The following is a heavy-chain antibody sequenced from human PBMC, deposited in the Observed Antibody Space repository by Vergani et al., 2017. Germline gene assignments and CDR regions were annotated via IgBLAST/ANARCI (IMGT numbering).Heavy chain of an antibody. CDR2: ISYDGSNK. CDR3: AKDHCTSSSWTIYYYYYGMDV. V-gene: IGHV3-30*18. CDR1: GFTFSSYG. Sequence: QVQLVESGGGVVQPGRSLRLSCAASGFTFSSYGMHWVRQAPGKGLEWVAVISYDGSNKYYADSVKGRFTISRDNSKNTLYLQMNSLRAEDTAVYYCAKDHCTSSSWTIYYYYYGMDVWGQGTTVTVSS. J-gene: IGHJ6*02. D-gene: IGHD6-13*01.